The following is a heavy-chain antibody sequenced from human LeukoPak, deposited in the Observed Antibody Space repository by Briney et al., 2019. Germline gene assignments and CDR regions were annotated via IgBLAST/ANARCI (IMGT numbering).Heavy chain of an antibody. CDR2: IYYSGST. Sequence: PSETLSLTCTVSGGSISSYYWRWTRQPPGKGLEWIGYIYYSGSTNYNPSLKSRVTISVDTSKNQFSLKLSSVTAADTAVYYCARVGGYSYGSPYFDYWGQGTLVTVSS. V-gene: IGHV4-59*01. D-gene: IGHD5-18*01. J-gene: IGHJ4*02. CDR3: ARVGGYSYGSPYFDY. CDR1: GGSISSYY.